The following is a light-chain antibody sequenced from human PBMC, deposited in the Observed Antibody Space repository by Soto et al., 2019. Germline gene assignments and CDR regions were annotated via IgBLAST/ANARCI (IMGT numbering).Light chain of an antibody. J-gene: IGLJ3*02. CDR2: EVS. CDR3: AAWDDSLNGWV. CDR1: SSDVGSYNR. Sequence: QSALTQPPFVSGSPGQSVTISCTGTSSDVGSYNRISWYQQPPGTAPKLIMFEVSNRPSGVPDRFSGSKSGTSASLAISELQSEDEADYYCAAWDDSLNGWVFGGGTKVTVL. V-gene: IGLV2-18*01.